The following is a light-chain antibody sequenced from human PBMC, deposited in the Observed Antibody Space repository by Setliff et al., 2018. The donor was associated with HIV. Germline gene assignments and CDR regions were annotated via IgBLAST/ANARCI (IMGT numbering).Light chain of an antibody. CDR1: SSDVGGYNY. CDR3: SSYTSSGTLV. Sequence: QSALTQPRSVSGSPGQSVTISCTGTSSDVGGYNYVSWYQQHPGKAPKLTIYDVNKRPSGVPDRFSGSKSGNTASPTISELQAEDEADYYCSSYTSSGTLVFGTGTKVTVL. CDR2: DVN. V-gene: IGLV2-11*01. J-gene: IGLJ1*01.